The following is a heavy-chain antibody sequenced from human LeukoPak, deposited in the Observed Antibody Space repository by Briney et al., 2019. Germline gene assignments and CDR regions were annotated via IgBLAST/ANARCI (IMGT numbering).Heavy chain of an antibody. CDR3: ARRDGYGAYDI. V-gene: IGHV4-34*12. D-gene: IGHD5-24*01. J-gene: IGHJ3*02. Sequence: SETLSLTCAVHGASFSGYYWSWIRQPPGKGLEWIGEIFHAGETNYNPSLKSRVTISVDTSKNQVSLEVSSVTAADTAVYYCARRDGYGAYDIWGLGTMVTVSS. CDR1: GASFSGYY. CDR2: IFHAGET.